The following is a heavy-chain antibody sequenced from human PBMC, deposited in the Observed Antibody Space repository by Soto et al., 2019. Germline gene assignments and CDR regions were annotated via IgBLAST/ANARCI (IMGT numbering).Heavy chain of an antibody. J-gene: IGHJ4*02. V-gene: IGHV3-33*01. CDR3: ARTAGSGIRGYFDY. Sequence: QVQLVESGGGVVQPGRSLRLSCAASGFTFSSYGMHWVHQAPGKGLEWVAVIWYDGSNKYYADSVKGRFTISRDNSKNTLYLQMNSLRAEDTAVYYCARTAGSGIRGYFDYWGQGTLVTVSS. CDR1: GFTFSSYG. D-gene: IGHD3-10*01. CDR2: IWYDGSNK.